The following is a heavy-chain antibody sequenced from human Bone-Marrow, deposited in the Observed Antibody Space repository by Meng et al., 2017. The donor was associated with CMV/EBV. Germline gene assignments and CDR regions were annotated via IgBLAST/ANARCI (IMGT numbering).Heavy chain of an antibody. CDR3: AKVVPAAIALLDY. V-gene: IGHV3-30*04. D-gene: IGHD2-2*02. CDR1: GFTFSSYA. Sequence: GESLKISCAASGFTFSSYALHWVRQAPGKGLEWVALISSDGSYKNYGDSVKGRFTFSRDNSKNTLFLQMNSLRAEDTAVYYCAKVVPAAIALLDYWGQGTLVTFSS. CDR2: ISSDGSYK. J-gene: IGHJ4*02.